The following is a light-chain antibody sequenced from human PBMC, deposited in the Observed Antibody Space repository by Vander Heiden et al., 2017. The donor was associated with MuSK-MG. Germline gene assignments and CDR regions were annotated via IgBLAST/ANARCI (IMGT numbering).Light chain of an antibody. J-gene: IGKJ1*01. Sequence: DIQMTQSPSSLSASVGDRVTITCRASQSISSYLNWYQQKPGKAPKLLIYAASSLQSGVPSRFSGSGSGTDFTLTISSLQPEDFATYYCQQIYSNPWTFGRGTKVEIK. CDR3: QQIYSNPWT. CDR1: QSISSY. CDR2: AAS. V-gene: IGKV1-39*01.